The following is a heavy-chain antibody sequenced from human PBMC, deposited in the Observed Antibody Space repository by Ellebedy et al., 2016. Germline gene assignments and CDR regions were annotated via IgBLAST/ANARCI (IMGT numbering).Heavy chain of an antibody. Sequence: SLKISXAASGFTFDDYSMHWVRQPPGKGLEWVSGISWNSGIIDYGDSVKGRFTISRDSSKNAMYLQMNSLRAEDTAVYYCARETRGYGGIFDYWGQGTLVTVSS. J-gene: IGHJ4*02. V-gene: IGHV3-9*01. CDR2: ISWNSGII. D-gene: IGHD6-13*01. CDR1: GFTFDDYS. CDR3: ARETRGYGGIFDY.